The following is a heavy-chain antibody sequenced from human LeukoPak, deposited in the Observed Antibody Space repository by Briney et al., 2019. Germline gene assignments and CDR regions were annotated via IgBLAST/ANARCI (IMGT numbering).Heavy chain of an antibody. Sequence: ASVKVSCKASGYTFTSYTTHWARQAPGQGLEWMGWINGGTGNTKYSQKFQGRVTITRDASATTVYMELSSLRSEDTAVYYCARGRSSWMFVDYWGQGALVTVSS. J-gene: IGHJ4*02. V-gene: IGHV1-3*01. D-gene: IGHD6-13*01. CDR1: GYTFTSYT. CDR2: INGGTGNT. CDR3: ARGRSSWMFVDY.